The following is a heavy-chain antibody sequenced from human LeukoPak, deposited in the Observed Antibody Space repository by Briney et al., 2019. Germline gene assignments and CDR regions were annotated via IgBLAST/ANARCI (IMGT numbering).Heavy chain of an antibody. V-gene: IGHV3-48*01. CDR2: ISSSSSTI. D-gene: IGHD6-25*01. J-gene: IGHJ3*02. CDR1: GFTFSSYW. Sequence: PGGSLRLSCAACGFTFSSYWMSSVRQAPGKGLEWVSYISSSSSTIYYADSVKGRFTISRYNAKNSLYLQMNSLRAEDTAVYYCARAKVEAAKAAFDIWGQGTLVTVSS. CDR3: ARAKVEAAKAAFDI.